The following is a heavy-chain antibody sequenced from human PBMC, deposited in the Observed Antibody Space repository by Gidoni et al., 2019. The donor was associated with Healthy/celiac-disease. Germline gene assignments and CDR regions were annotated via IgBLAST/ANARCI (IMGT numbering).Heavy chain of an antibody. V-gene: IGHV4-34*01. CDR2: INHSGST. D-gene: IGHD3-22*01. CDR3: AGDSSGFPLY. CDR1: GGSFSGYY. J-gene: IGHJ4*02. Sequence: QVQLQQWGAGLLKPSETLSLTCAVYGGSFSGYYWSWIRQPPGKGLEWIREINHSGSTNYNPSLKSRVTISVDTSKNQFSLKLSSVTAADTAVYYCAGDSSGFPLYWGQGTLVTVSS.